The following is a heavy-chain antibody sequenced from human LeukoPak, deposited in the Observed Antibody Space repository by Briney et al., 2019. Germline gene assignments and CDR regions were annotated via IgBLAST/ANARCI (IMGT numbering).Heavy chain of an antibody. CDR1: GGSISSYY. J-gene: IGHJ4*02. CDR3: ARDQPLPDY. CDR2: IYYSGST. Sequence: PSETLSLTCTVSGGSISSYYWSWIRQPPGKGLEWIGYIYYSGSTNYNPSLKSRVTISVDTSKNQFSLKLSSVTAADTAVYYCARDQPLPDYWGQGTPVTVSS. V-gene: IGHV4-59*01.